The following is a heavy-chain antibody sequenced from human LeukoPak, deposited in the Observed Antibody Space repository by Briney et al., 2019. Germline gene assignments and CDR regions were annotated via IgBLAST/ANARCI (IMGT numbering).Heavy chain of an antibody. CDR2: ISSNGGST. V-gene: IGHV3-64*01. CDR3: AREGLRASFDY. D-gene: IGHD5-12*01. J-gene: IGHJ4*02. CDR1: GFTFSSYA. Sequence: PGGSLRLSCAASGFTFSSYAMHWVRQAPGKGLEYVSAISSNGGSTYYANSEKGRFTISRDNSKNTLYLQMGSLRAEDMAVYYCAREGLRASFDYWGQGTLVTVSS.